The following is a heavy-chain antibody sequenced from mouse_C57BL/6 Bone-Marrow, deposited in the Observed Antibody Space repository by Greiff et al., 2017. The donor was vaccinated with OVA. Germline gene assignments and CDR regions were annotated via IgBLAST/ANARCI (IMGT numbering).Heavy chain of an antibody. Sequence: EVHLVESGPELVKPGASVKIPCKASGYTFTDYNMDWVKQSHGKSLEWIGDINPNNGGTIYNQKFKGKATLTVDKSSSTAYMELRSLTSEDTAVYYCARNYGSSYGYFDVWGTGTTVTVSS. CDR1: GYTFTDYN. CDR3: ARNYGSSYGYFDV. D-gene: IGHD1-1*01. J-gene: IGHJ1*03. CDR2: INPNNGGT. V-gene: IGHV1-18*01.